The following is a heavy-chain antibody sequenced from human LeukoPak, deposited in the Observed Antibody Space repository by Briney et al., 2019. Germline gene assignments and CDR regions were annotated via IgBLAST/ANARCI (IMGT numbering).Heavy chain of an antibody. CDR1: GFTFSSYS. Sequence: GGSLRLSCAASGFTFSSYSMNWVRQAPGKGLEWVSSISSSSSYIYYADSVKGRFTISRDNAKNSLYLQMNSLRAEDTAVYYCARAVGCSSTSCYYGGGLTVDYWGQGTLVTVSS. CDR2: ISSSSSYI. D-gene: IGHD2-2*01. V-gene: IGHV3-21*04. J-gene: IGHJ4*02. CDR3: ARAVGCSSTSCYYGGGLTVDY.